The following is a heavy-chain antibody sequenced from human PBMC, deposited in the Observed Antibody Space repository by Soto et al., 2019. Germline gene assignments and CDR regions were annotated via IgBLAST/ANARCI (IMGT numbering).Heavy chain of an antibody. CDR1: GGSISSSSYY. CDR2: IYYSGST. J-gene: IGHJ4*02. Sequence: PSETLSLTCTVSGGSISSSSYYWGWIRQPPGKGLEWIGSIYYSGSTYYNPSLKSRVTISVDTSKNQFSLKLSSVTAADTAVYYCARHEDSSSWYEVPYWGQGTLVTVSS. D-gene: IGHD6-13*01. V-gene: IGHV4-39*01. CDR3: ARHEDSSSWYEVPY.